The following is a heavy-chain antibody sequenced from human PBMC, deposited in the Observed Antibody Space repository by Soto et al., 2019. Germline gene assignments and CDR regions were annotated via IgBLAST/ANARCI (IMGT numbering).Heavy chain of an antibody. D-gene: IGHD6-13*01. CDR2: IYYSGST. V-gene: IGHV4-39*01. CDR1: GGSISSSSFH. CDR3: AIRERAAGTDWWFDP. J-gene: IGHJ5*02. Sequence: SETLSLTCTVSGGSISSSSFHWGWIRQPPGKGLEWIGSIYYSGSTYYSPSLKSRVTISVDTSKNQFSLKLNSVTAADTAVYYCAIRERAAGTDWWFDPWGQGTLVS.